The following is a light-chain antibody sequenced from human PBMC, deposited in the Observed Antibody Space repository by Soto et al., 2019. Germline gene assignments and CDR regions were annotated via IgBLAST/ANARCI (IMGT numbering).Light chain of an antibody. J-gene: IGKJ1*01. CDR1: QSILYNSNNKNY. CDR3: QQYHDTPRT. Sequence: DIVMTQSPDSLAVSLGERATINCKSSQSILYNSNNKNYLAWYQQKAGQPPKLLIYWASTRESGVPDRFSGSGSGTDFNLAISSLQAEDVVVYYCQQYHDTPRTFGQGTKVEIK. V-gene: IGKV4-1*01. CDR2: WAS.